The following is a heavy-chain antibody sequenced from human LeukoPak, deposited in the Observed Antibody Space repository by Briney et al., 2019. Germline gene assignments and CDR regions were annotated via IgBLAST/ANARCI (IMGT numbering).Heavy chain of an antibody. CDR1: GFTFSSYA. CDR2: ISGSGGTT. J-gene: IGHJ4*02. D-gene: IGHD6-19*01. Sequence: GGPLRLSCAAPGFTFSSYAMSWVRQAPGKGLEWVSAISGSGGTTYYADSVKGRFTISRDNSKNTLYLQMNSLRAEDTAVYDWATAGHWLYRFDYGGQGTLVTVSS. CDR3: ATAGHWLYRFDY. V-gene: IGHV3-23*01.